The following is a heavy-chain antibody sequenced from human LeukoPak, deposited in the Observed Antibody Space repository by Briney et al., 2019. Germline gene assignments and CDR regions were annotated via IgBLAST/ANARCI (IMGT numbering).Heavy chain of an antibody. Sequence: SETLSLTCAVYGGSFSGYYWSWIRQPPGKGLEWIGEINHSGSTNYNPSLKSRVTISVDTSKNQFSLKLSSVTAADTAVYYCARGPNCSSTSCHQAFDYWGQGTLVTVSS. CDR3: ARGPNCSSTSCHQAFDY. V-gene: IGHV4-34*01. J-gene: IGHJ4*02. D-gene: IGHD2-2*01. CDR2: INHSGST. CDR1: GGSFSGYY.